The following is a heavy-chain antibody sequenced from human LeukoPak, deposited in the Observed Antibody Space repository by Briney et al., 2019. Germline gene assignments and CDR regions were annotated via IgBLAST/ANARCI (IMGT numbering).Heavy chain of an antibody. D-gene: IGHD2-21*02. CDR2: IIPILGIA. CDR3: ARAPSEYCGGDCYSGDY. Sequence: SVKVSCKASGGTFSSYTISWVRQAPGQGLEWMGRIIPILGIANYAQKFQGRVTITADKSTCTAYMELSSLRSEDTAVYYCARAPSEYCGGDCYSGDYWGQGTLVTVSS. V-gene: IGHV1-69*02. CDR1: GGTFSSYT. J-gene: IGHJ4*02.